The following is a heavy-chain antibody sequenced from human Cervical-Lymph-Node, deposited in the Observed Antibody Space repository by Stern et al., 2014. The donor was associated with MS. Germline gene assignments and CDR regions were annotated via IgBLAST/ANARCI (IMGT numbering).Heavy chain of an antibody. CDR2: ITSSGGGT. CDR3: AKHSCSGYYYHDY. CDR1: GFTFTNCA. J-gene: IGHJ4*02. V-gene: IGHV3-23*04. D-gene: IGHD6-13*01. Sequence: VQLGQSGGGLVQPGGSLRISCAASGFTFTNCAMSWVRQAPGKGLEWVSSITSSGGGTYYADSVKGRFTISRDNSENTLSLQMNSLRAEDTAVYYCAKHSCSGYYYHDYWGQGTLVTVSS.